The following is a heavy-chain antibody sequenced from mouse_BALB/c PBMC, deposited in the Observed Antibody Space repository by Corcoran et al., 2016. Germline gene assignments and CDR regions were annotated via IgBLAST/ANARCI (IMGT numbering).Heavy chain of an antibody. CDR3: ARSGRSYAMDY. CDR2: IDPFNGGT. V-gene: IGHV1S135*01. J-gene: IGHJ4*01. D-gene: IGHD3-1*01. Sequence: EIQLQKSGPELMKPGASVKISCKASGYSFTSYYMHWVKQSHGKSLEWIGYIDPFNGGTSYNQKFKGKATLTVDKSSSTAYMHLSSLTSEDSAVYYCARSGRSYAMDYWGQGTSVTVSS. CDR1: GYSFTSYY.